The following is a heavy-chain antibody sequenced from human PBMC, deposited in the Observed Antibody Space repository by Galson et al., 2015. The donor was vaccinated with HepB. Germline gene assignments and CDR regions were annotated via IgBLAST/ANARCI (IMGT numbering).Heavy chain of an antibody. Sequence: SLRLSCAASGFTFDDYAMHGVRQAPGNGLEWVSGISSHSGSIGYADSVKGRFTISSDNAKNALYLQMNSLRAEDTALYYCAKDMRVGAFDIWGQGTMVTVSS. J-gene: IGHJ3*02. CDR3: AKDMRVGAFDI. CDR1: GFTFDDYA. D-gene: IGHD3-3*01. V-gene: IGHV3-9*01. CDR2: ISSHSGSI.